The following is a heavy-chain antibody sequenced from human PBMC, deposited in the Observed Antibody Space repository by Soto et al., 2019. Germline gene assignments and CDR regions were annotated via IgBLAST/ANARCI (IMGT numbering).Heavy chain of an antibody. J-gene: IGHJ4*02. D-gene: IGHD2-2*01. CDR2: INHSGST. Sequence: QVQLQQWGAGLLKPSETLSLTCAVYGGSFSGYYWSWIRQPPGKGLEWIGEINHSGSTNYNPSLKSRLTLSVDTSKNQFSLKLSSVTAADTAVYYCARGRYIGGYCSSTSCPKPLDYWGQGTLVTVSS. CDR1: GGSFSGYY. CDR3: ARGRYIGGYCSSTSCPKPLDY. V-gene: IGHV4-34*01.